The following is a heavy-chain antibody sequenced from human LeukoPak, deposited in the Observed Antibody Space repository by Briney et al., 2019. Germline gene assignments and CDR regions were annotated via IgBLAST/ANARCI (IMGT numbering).Heavy chain of an antibody. V-gene: IGHV4-38-2*02. CDR3: GRPLSYYSDSSGDDAFDI. CDR1: GYSISSGYY. D-gene: IGHD3-22*01. J-gene: IGHJ3*02. CDR2: IYHSGST. Sequence: IPSETLSLTCTVSGYSISSGYYWGWIRQPPGKGLEWIGNIYHSGSTYYNPSLNSRVTISVDTSKNQFSLKLSSVTAADTAVYYCGRPLSYYSDSSGDDAFDIWGQGTMVTVSS.